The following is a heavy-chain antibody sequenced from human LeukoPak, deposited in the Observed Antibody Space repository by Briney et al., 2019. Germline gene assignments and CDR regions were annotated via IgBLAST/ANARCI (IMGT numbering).Heavy chain of an antibody. J-gene: IGHJ4*02. V-gene: IGHV3-74*01. D-gene: IGHD1/OR15-1a*01. CDR1: GFPFSVSW. CDR3: AKDWFATTDY. CDR2: ITTDETT. Sequence: GGSLGLSCAASGFPFSVSWMHWFRQVPGKGLMWVSRITTDETTTYADSVRGRFFISRDNAKNTVYLQMNSLRVEDTAVYYCAKDWFATTDYWGQGILVTVSS.